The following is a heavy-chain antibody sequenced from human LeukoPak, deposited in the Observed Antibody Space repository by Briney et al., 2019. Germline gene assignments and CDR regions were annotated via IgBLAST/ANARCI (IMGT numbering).Heavy chain of an antibody. CDR1: GITFNTYT. Sequence: PGGSLRLSCAASGITFNTYTMNWVRQAPGKGLEWVAFIRYDGSNKYYADSVKGRFTISRDNAKNSLYLQMNSLRAEDTAVYYCARDYHYNSSEYAFDIWGQGTMVTVSS. CDR2: IRYDGSNK. D-gene: IGHD3-22*01. CDR3: ARDYHYNSSEYAFDI. J-gene: IGHJ3*02. V-gene: IGHV3-30*02.